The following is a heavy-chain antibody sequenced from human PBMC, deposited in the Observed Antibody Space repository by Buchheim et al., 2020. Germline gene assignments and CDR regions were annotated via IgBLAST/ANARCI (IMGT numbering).Heavy chain of an antibody. CDR3: ARGRDDFWSGYYPYFDY. CDR1: GGSFSGYY. J-gene: IGHJ4*02. D-gene: IGHD3-3*01. CDR2: INHSGST. Sequence: QVQLQQWGAGLLKPSETLSLTCAVYGGSFSGYYWSWIRQPPGKGLEWIGEINHSGSTNYNPSLKSRVTISVDTSKNQFSLKLSSVTAADTAVYYCARGRDDFWSGYYPYFDYWGQGTL. V-gene: IGHV4-34*01.